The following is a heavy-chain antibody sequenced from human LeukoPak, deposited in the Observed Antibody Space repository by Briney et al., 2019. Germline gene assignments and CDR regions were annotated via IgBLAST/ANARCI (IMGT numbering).Heavy chain of an antibody. CDR1: GFTFSSYS. CDR3: ARNPGYQWLRIS. Sequence: GGSPRLSCAASGFTFSSYSMNWVRQAPGKGLEWVSSISSSSSYIYYADSLKGRFTISRDNAKNSLYLQMNSLRAEDTAVYYCARNPGYQWLRISWGQGTLVTVSS. V-gene: IGHV3-21*01. J-gene: IGHJ4*02. CDR2: ISSSSSYI. D-gene: IGHD5-12*01.